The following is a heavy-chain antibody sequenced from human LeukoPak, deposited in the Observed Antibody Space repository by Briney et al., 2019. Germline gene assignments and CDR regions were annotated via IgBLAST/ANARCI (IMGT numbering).Heavy chain of an antibody. V-gene: IGHV3-23*01. CDR2: ISASGGST. Sequence: GGSLRLSCAASGFTFSSYAMNWVRQAPGKGLEWVTGISASGGSTYYADSVKGRFTISRDNSKNTLYLQMSSLRAEDTAVYYCAKSKEDCCGSFDPWGQGTLVTVSS. CDR1: GFTFSSYA. J-gene: IGHJ5*02. D-gene: IGHD2-15*01. CDR3: AKSKEDCCGSFDP.